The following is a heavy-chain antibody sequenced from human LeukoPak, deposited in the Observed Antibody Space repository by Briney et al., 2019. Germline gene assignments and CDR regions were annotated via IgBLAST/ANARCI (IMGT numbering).Heavy chain of an antibody. CDR1: GGSFSGYY. Sequence: SETLSLTCAVYGGSFSGYYWSWIRQPPGKGLEWIGETNHSGSTNYNPSLKSRVTISVDTSKNQFSLKLSSVTAADTAVYYCARGLMVRGVPDYWGQGTLVTVSS. J-gene: IGHJ4*02. CDR3: ARGLMVRGVPDY. V-gene: IGHV4-34*01. CDR2: TNHSGST. D-gene: IGHD3-10*01.